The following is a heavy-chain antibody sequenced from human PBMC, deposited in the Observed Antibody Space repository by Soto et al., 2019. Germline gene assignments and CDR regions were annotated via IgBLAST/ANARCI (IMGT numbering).Heavy chain of an antibody. Sequence: SETLSLTCTVSGGSISSSSYYWGWIRQPPGKGLEWIGSIYYSGSTYYNPSLKSRVTISVDTSKNQFSLKLSSVTAADTAVYFCARTTVTTLYYFDYWGRGTLGTVSS. J-gene: IGHJ4*02. V-gene: IGHV4-39*01. CDR1: GGSISSSSYY. CDR2: IYYSGST. D-gene: IGHD4-17*01. CDR3: ARTTVTTLYYFDY.